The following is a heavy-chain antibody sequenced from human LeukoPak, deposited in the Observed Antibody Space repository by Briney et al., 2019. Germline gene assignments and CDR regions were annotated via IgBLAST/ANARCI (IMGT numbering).Heavy chain of an antibody. CDR1: GFIFSNYW. D-gene: IGHD2-15*01. CDR3: ARQRRYCSGDSCYQRTFDF. V-gene: IGHV3-7*01. Sequence: GGSLRLSCAASGFIFSNYWMSWVRQAPGKGLEWVANIKQDGSEKYYVDSVKGRFTISRDNAKNSVYMQMNSLRAEDTAVYSCARQRRYCSGDSCYQRTFDFWGQGTLVTVSS. J-gene: IGHJ4*02. CDR2: IKQDGSEK.